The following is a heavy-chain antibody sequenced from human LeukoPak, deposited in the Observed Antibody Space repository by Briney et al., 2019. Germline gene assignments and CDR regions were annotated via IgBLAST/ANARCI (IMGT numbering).Heavy chain of an antibody. CDR1: GFTLDDYG. CDR2: INWNGGST. Sequence: PGGSLRLSCAASGFTLDDYGMSWVRQAPGKGLEWVSGINWNGGSTGYADSVKGRFTISRDNAKNSLYLQMNSLRAEDTALYYCARGPDPGDFGVDYYYYYYMDVWGKGTTVTVSS. CDR3: ARGPDPGDFGVDYYYYYYMDV. V-gene: IGHV3-20*04. D-gene: IGHD3-3*01. J-gene: IGHJ6*03.